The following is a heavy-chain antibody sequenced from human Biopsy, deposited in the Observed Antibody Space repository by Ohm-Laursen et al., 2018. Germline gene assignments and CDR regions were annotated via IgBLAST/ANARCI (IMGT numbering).Heavy chain of an antibody. J-gene: IGHJ6*02. CDR1: GDSVTKYY. CDR3: ARDSGILNYGNFKYYHYYGMDV. V-gene: IGHV4-59*02. D-gene: IGHD4-11*01. Sequence: PGTLSLTCTVSGDSVTKYYWSWIRQPPGKGWEWMGHIYYSMMTTSNPSLQSRVSISVDTSRNQVSLTLSSVTAADTAVYYCARDSGILNYGNFKYYHYYGMDVWGQGTKVTVSS. CDR2: IYYSMMT.